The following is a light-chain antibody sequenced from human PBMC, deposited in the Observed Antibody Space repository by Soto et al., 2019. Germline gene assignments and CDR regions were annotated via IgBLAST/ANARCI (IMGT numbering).Light chain of an antibody. J-gene: IGKJ5*01. CDR3: QQRNVWPPIT. CDR1: QSVSSN. CDR2: GAS. V-gene: IGKV3-11*01. Sequence: EILFTPSPATLSLSPGARATLSCRTSQSVSSNLAWYQQKPGQAPRLLIYGASTRATGIPARFSGSGSGTEFTLTINSLEPEDFAVYYCQQRNVWPPITFGQGTRLEVK.